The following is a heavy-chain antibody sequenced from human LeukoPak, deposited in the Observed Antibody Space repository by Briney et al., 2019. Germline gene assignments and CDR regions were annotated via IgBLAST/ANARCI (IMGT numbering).Heavy chain of an antibody. V-gene: IGHV3-74*01. D-gene: IGHD1-26*01. CDR3: IRVQVGATGFDY. CDR2: INTDGKTT. CDR1: GFTFTSHW. Sequence: GGSLRLSCVASGFTFTSHWMHWVRQAPGKGLVWVSRINTDGKTTNYADSVKGRFTISRDDAKNTLYLQMNSLRGEDTAVYYCIRVQVGATGFDYWGQGTLVTVSS. J-gene: IGHJ4*02.